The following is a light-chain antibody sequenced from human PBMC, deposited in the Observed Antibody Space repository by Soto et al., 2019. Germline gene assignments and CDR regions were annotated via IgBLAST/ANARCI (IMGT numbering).Light chain of an antibody. V-gene: IGLV2-14*01. CDR3: SSYTSSSWV. Sequence: QSVLTQPASVSGSPGQSITISCTGTSSDVGGYNYVSWYQQHPGKAPKLMIYDVSNRPSGVSNRFSGSKSGNTASLTISGLQAEHEADYYCSSYTSSSWVFGGGTKLTVL. CDR2: DVS. CDR1: SSDVGGYNY. J-gene: IGLJ3*02.